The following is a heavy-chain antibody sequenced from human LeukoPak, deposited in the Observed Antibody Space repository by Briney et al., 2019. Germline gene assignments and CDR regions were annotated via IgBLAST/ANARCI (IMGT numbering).Heavy chain of an antibody. CDR3: AGSRYFDWLLTNWFDP. J-gene: IGHJ5*02. V-gene: IGHV4-39*01. CDR1: GGSISSSSYY. CDR2: IYYSGST. Sequence: SETLSLTCTVSGGSISSSSYYWGWIRQPPGKGLEWIGSIYYSGSTYYNPSLKSRVTISVDTSKNQFSLKLSSVTAADTAVYYCAGSRYFDWLLTNWFDPWGQGTLVTVSS. D-gene: IGHD3-9*01.